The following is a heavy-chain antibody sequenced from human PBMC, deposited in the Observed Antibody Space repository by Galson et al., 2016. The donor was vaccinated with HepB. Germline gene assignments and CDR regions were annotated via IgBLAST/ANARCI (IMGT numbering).Heavy chain of an antibody. CDR1: GFTFSSYS. D-gene: IGHD3-10*01. CDR3: AKDMTTMVRGVMHY. V-gene: IGHV3-48*01. J-gene: IGHJ4*02. Sequence: SLRLSCAASGFTFSSYSMNWVRQAPGKGLEWVSYISSSSSTIYYADSVKGRFTISRDNAKNSLYLQMNSLRAEDTALYYCAKDMTTMVRGVMHYWGQGTLVTVSS. CDR2: ISSSSSTI.